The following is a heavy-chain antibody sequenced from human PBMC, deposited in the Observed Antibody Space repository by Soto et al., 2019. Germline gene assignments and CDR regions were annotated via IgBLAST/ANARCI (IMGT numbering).Heavy chain of an antibody. CDR2: RNKDGSQK. V-gene: IGHV3-7*03. CDR1: GFTLSNYW. Sequence: LRLSCAASGFTLSNYWMTWVRQAPGKGLEWVANRNKDGSQKNYVDSVKGRFTIARDNGQNSLSLQINSLRVEDTAVYYCVRELGLDYWGQGALVTVSS. D-gene: IGHD7-27*01. J-gene: IGHJ4*02. CDR3: VRELGLDY.